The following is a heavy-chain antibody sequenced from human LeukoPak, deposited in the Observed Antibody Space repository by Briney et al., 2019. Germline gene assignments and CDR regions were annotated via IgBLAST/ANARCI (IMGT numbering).Heavy chain of an antibody. J-gene: IGHJ4*02. Sequence: GGSLRLSCTASGFTFGDYAMSWVRQAPGKGLEWVSAISGSGGSTYYADSVKGRFTISRDNSKNTLYLQMNSLRAEDTAVYYCAKDLDFWSGPNDYWGQGTLVTVSS. V-gene: IGHV3-23*01. CDR3: AKDLDFWSGPNDY. CDR1: GFTFGDYA. D-gene: IGHD3-3*01. CDR2: ISGSGGST.